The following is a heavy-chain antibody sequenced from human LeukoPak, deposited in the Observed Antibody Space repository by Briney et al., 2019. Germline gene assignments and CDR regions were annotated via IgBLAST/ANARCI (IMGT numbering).Heavy chain of an antibody. CDR2: ISGSGGST. CDR3: AKILGGAYYDILTGSFFDY. J-gene: IGHJ4*02. CDR1: GFTFSSYA. V-gene: IGHV3-23*01. Sequence: PGASLRLSCAASGFTFSSYAMSWVRQAPGKGLEWVSAISGSGGSTYYADSVKGRFTISRDNSKNTLYLQMNSLRAEDTAVYYCAKILGGAYYDILTGSFFDYWGQGTLVTVSS. D-gene: IGHD3-9*01.